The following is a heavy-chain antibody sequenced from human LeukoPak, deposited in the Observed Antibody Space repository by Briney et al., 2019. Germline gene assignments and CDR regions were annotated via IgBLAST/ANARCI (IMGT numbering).Heavy chain of an antibody. D-gene: IGHD4-17*01. V-gene: IGHV3-11*04. J-gene: IGHJ4*02. Sequence: GGSLRLSCAASGFTFSDYYMSWIRQAPGKGLEWVSYISSSGSTIYYADSVKGRFTISRDDAKNSLYLQMNSLRAEDTAVYYCAGTYGDGSSDFDYWGQGTLVTVSS. CDR2: ISSSGSTI. CDR3: AGTYGDGSSDFDY. CDR1: GFTFSDYY.